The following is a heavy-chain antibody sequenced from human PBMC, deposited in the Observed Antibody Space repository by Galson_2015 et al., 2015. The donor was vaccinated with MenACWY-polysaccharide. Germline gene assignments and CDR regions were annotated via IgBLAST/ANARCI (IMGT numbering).Heavy chain of an antibody. V-gene: IGHV3-11*01. Sequence: SLRLSCAASGLTFSDYYMHWIRQAPGKGLEWVSYISSSGTTIYYADSVKGRFIISRDNAKNSLHLQMNSLTAEDTAVYYCARDPRGARSSYFDYWGQGILVTVSS. CDR1: GLTFSDYY. J-gene: IGHJ4*02. CDR3: ARDPRGARSSYFDY. D-gene: IGHD3-10*01. CDR2: ISSSGTTI.